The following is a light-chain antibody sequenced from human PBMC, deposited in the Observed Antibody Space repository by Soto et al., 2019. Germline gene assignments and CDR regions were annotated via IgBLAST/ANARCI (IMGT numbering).Light chain of an antibody. Sequence: QSLLTQPPSVSGAPGQRVTISCTGSSSNIGAGYDVHWYQQLPGTAPKLLIYGNSNRPSGVPDRFSGSKSGTSASLDITGLQAEDEADYYCQSYDSSMSGSYVFGTGNKVTVL. V-gene: IGLV1-40*01. CDR2: GNS. CDR1: SSNIGAGYD. J-gene: IGLJ1*01. CDR3: QSYDSSMSGSYV.